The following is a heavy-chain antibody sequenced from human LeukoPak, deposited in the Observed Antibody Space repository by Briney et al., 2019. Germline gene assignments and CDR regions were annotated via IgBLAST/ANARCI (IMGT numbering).Heavy chain of an antibody. V-gene: IGHV3-23*01. D-gene: IGHD4-11*01. CDR1: GFTFSSSV. CDR2: ISDSGGNT. Sequence: GGSLRLSCAASGFTFSSSVMSWVRQAPGKGLEWVSIISDSGGNTYYADPVKGRFTISRDNSKNTLFLQMNSLRAEDTAIYYCAKYRSFEYWGQGTLVTVSS. CDR3: AKYRSFEY. J-gene: IGHJ4*02.